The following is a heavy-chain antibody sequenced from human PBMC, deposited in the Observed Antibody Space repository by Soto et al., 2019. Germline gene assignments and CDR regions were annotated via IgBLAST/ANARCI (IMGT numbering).Heavy chain of an antibody. CDR2: IYYSGST. D-gene: IGHD3-22*01. Sequence: PSETLSLTCAVSGGSISSSNWWSWVRQPPGKGLEWIGYIYYSGSTNYNHSLKSRVTISVDTSKNKFSLKLSSVTAADTAVYYCASIYDSSGYYYGNNWFDPWGQGTLVTVSS. CDR1: GGSISSSNW. V-gene: IGHV4-4*02. CDR3: ASIYDSSGYYYGNNWFDP. J-gene: IGHJ5*02.